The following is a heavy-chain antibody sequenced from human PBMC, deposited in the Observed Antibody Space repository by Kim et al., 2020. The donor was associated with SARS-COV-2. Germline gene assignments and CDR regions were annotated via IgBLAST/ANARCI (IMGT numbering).Heavy chain of an antibody. J-gene: IGHJ5*01. CDR3: ARSGYMVRGVIKKNWFDP. V-gene: IGHV1-2*02. CDR2: INPNSGGT. CDR1: GYTFTGYY. D-gene: IGHD3-10*01. Sequence: ASVKVSCKASGYTFTGYYMHWVRQAPGQGLEWMGWINPNSGGTNYAQKFQGRVTMTRDTSISTAYMELSRLRSDDTAVYYCARSGYMVRGVIKKNWFDPWGQGTLVTVS.